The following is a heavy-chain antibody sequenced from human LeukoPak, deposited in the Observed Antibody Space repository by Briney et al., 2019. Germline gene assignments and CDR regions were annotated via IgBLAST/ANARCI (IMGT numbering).Heavy chain of an antibody. Sequence: GGTLRLSCAASGFTFTSYAMNWVRQPPGKGLEWVSAISGSGGNTYYADSVKGRFTISRDNSKNTLYLQMNSLRAEDTAVYYCAGSYGDWGQGTLVTVSS. CDR1: GFTFTSYA. D-gene: IGHD4-17*01. CDR3: AGSYGD. J-gene: IGHJ4*02. V-gene: IGHV3-23*01. CDR2: ISGSGGNT.